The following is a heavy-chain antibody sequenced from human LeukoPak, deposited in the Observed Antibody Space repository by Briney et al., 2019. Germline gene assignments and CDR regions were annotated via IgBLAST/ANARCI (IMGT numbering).Heavy chain of an antibody. D-gene: IGHD4-17*01. Sequence: ASVKVSCKASGYTFTSYYIHWVRQAPGQGLEWMGIINPSGGSTSYAQKFQGRVTMTRDTSTSTVYMELSNLRSEDTAVYYCARALTTVTTGYYYYGMDVWGQGTTVTVSS. CDR3: ARALTTVTTGYYYYGMDV. J-gene: IGHJ6*02. V-gene: IGHV1-46*01. CDR2: INPSGGST. CDR1: GYTFTSYY.